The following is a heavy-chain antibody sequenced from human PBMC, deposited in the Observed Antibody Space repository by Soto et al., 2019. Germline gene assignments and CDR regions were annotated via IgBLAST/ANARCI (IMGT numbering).Heavy chain of an antibody. D-gene: IGHD3-22*01. CDR2: IYYSGST. J-gene: IGHJ4*02. Sequence: LSLTCTVSGGSISSYYWSWIRQPPGKGLEWIGYIYYSGSTNYNPSLKSRVTISVDTSKNQFSLKLSSVTAADTAVYYCARSGDSSGYYVVWGQGTLVTVSS. V-gene: IGHV4-59*01. CDR1: GGSISSYY. CDR3: ARSGDSSGYYVV.